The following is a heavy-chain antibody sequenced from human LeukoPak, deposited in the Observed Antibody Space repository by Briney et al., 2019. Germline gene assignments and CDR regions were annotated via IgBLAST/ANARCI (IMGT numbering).Heavy chain of an antibody. Sequence: GGSLRLSCAASGFPFSIYSMNWVRQAPGKGLEWVAVIWYDGSRIYYADSVKGRFTISRDNSQNTLFLQMDSLRAEDTAVYYCARRGDSSSWLDYWGQGTLVTVSS. J-gene: IGHJ4*02. CDR3: ARRGDSSSWLDY. D-gene: IGHD6-13*01. CDR2: IWYDGSRI. V-gene: IGHV3-33*08. CDR1: GFPFSIYS.